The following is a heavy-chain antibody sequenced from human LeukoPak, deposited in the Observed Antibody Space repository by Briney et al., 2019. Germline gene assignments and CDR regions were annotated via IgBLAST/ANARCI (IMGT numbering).Heavy chain of an antibody. J-gene: IGHJ6*03. D-gene: IGHD6-13*01. CDR2: IYYSGST. V-gene: IGHV4-59*01. Sequence: PSETLSLTCTVSGGSISSYYWSWIRQPPGKGLEWIGYIYYSGSTNYNPSLKSRVTISVDTSKIQFSLKLSSVTAADTAVYYCASMAAPDLNNYYYYYYMDVWGKGTTVTVSS. CDR3: ASMAAPDLNNYYYYYYMDV. CDR1: GGSISSYY.